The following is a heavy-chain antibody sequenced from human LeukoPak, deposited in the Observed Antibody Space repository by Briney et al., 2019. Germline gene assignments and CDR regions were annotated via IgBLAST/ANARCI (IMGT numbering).Heavy chain of an antibody. D-gene: IGHD6-13*01. V-gene: IGHV4-59*01. J-gene: IGHJ5*02. CDR3: AIEPGIAPGAWFDP. CDR2: IYYSGST. CDR1: GGSISSYY. Sequence: PSETLSLTCTVSGGSISSYYWSWIRQPPGKGLEWIGYIYYSGSTNYNPSLKSRVTISVDTSKNQFSLKLSSATAADTAVYYCAIEPGIAPGAWFDPWGQGTLVTVSS.